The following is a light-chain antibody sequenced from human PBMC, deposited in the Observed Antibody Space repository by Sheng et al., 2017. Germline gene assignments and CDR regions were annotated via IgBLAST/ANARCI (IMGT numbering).Light chain of an antibody. CDR1: QSVSSY. Sequence: EIVMTQSPATLSVSPGERATLSCRASQSVSSYLAWYQQKPGQAPRLLIYDASNRASGIPDRFSGSGSGTDFTLTISRLEPEDFAVYYCHQYETSPLTFGGGTKVEI. J-gene: IGKJ4*01. V-gene: IGKV3-20*01. CDR3: HQYETSPLT. CDR2: DAS.